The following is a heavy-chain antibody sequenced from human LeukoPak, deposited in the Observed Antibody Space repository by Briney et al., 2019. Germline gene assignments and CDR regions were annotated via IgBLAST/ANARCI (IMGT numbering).Heavy chain of an antibody. V-gene: IGHV3-30*03. CDR1: GFTFSSYG. CDR3: ALESGWYDGGYFDY. J-gene: IGHJ4*02. Sequence: GGSLRLSCAASGFTFSSYGMHWVRQAPGKGLEWVAVISYDGSNKYYADSVKGRFTISRDNSKNTLYLQMNSLRAEDTAVYYCALESGWYDGGYFDYWGQGTLVTVSS. D-gene: IGHD6-19*01. CDR2: ISYDGSNK.